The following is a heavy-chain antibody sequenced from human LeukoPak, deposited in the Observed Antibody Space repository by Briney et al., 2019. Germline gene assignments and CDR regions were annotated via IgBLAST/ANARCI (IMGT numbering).Heavy chain of an antibody. D-gene: IGHD1-26*01. CDR2: INAGGSTI. CDR3: ARTTLSGAPRD. Sequence: GGSLRLSCVASGFSFSEYEMNWVRQAPGKGLEWISYINAGGSTIHYAASVRGRFTISRDNAKNSPYLQMNNLRAEDTGIYYCARTTLSGAPRDWGQGSQVTISS. J-gene: IGHJ4*02. V-gene: IGHV3-48*03. CDR1: GFSFSEYE.